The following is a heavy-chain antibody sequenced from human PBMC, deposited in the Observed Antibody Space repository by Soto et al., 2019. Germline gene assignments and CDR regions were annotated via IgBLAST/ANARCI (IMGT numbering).Heavy chain of an antibody. CDR3: ARPFCGTNSCHNWFGP. CDR1: GYIFTDFD. CDR2: INPNSGGT. D-gene: IGHD2-21*01. V-gene: IGHV1-2*02. J-gene: IGHJ5*02. Sequence: GASVKVSCKASGYIFTDFDMNWFRQAPGEGLEWMGWINPNSGGTNYAQKFQGRVTMTTDTSTSAAYMELTRLTSDDTAVYYCARPFCGTNSCHNWFGPWGQGTLVTVS.